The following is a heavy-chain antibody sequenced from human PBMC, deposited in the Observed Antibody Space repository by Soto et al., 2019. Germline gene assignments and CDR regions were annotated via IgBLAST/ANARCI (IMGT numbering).Heavy chain of an antibody. Sequence: QITLKESGPTLVKPTQTLTLTCTFSGLSLSTSGVGVGWIRQPPGKALEWLALIYWNDEKRYSPSLNSRLTITKDTCKNQVVLTMTNMDPVDTATYYCAHRDLWQFYFEHWGQGTLVTVSS. CDR3: AHRDLWQFYFEH. D-gene: IGHD3-3*01. V-gene: IGHV2-5*01. CDR2: IYWNDEK. J-gene: IGHJ4*02. CDR1: GLSLSTSGVG.